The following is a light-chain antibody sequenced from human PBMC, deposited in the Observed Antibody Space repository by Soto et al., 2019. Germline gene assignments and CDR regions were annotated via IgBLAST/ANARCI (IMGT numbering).Light chain of an antibody. V-gene: IGLV2-23*01. CDR3: CSYAGSSTYA. J-gene: IGLJ1*01. CDR1: SSDVGSYNV. Sequence: QSALTQPASVSGSPGQSITISCTGTSSDVGSYNVVSWYQQHPGKAPKLMIYEGSKRPSGVSNRSSGSKSGNTASLTISGLQAEDEAEYYCCSYAGSSTYAFGTGTKLTVL. CDR2: EGS.